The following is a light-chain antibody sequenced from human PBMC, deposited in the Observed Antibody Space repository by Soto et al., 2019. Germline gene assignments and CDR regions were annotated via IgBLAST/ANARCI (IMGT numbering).Light chain of an antibody. CDR3: QQYYTNPRT. V-gene: IGKV4-1*01. J-gene: IGKJ1*01. CDR2: WAS. Sequence: DIVMTQSPDSLAVSLGERGTVNCKSGQSVLYSSDNRNYLAWYQQKPGQSPKLLISWASTRESGVPDRFSGSGSGTDFTLTISSLQAEDVAVYFCQQYYTNPRTFGQGTKVEIK. CDR1: QSVLYSSDNRNY.